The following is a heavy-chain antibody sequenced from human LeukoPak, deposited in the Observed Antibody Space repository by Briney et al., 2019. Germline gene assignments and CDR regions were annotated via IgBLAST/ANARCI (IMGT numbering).Heavy chain of an antibody. CDR1: GGSISSGSYY. Sequence: PSQTLSLTCTVSGGSISSGSYYWSWIRQPAGKGLEWIGRIYTSGSTNYNPSLKSRVTISVDTSKNQFSPKLSPVTAADTAVYYCAREGGTTVTTLDYYYYYGMDVWGQGTTVTVSS. CDR2: IYTSGST. D-gene: IGHD4-17*01. J-gene: IGHJ6*02. CDR3: AREGGTTVTTLDYYYYYGMDV. V-gene: IGHV4-61*02.